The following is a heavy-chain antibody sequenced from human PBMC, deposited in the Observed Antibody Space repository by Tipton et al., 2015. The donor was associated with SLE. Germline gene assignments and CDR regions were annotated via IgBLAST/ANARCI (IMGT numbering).Heavy chain of an antibody. CDR3: ARGGSYYYGMDV. CDR1: GGSISSGSYY. V-gene: IGHV4-61*09. CDR2: IYTSGST. D-gene: IGHD1-26*01. Sequence: TLSLTCTVSGGSISSGSYYWSWIRQPAGKGLEWIGYIYTSGSTNYNPSLKSRVTISVDTSKNQFSLKLSSVTAADTAVYYCARGGSYYYGMDVWGQGTTVTVSS. J-gene: IGHJ6*02.